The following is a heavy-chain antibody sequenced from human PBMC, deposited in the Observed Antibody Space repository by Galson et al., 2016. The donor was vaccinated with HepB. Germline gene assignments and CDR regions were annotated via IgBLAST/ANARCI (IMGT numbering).Heavy chain of an antibody. CDR2: VSRSSHTI. CDR1: GFTFNTCS. Sequence: SLRLSCAASGFTFNTCSMNWVRQAPGKGLEWVSYVSRSSHTIHYADSVKGRFTISRDNAKNSLYLQMNSLRDEDTAVYYCARGVGGVQWLVRWAFDYWGQGTLVTVS. J-gene: IGHJ4*02. D-gene: IGHD6-19*01. CDR3: ARGVGGVQWLVRWAFDY. V-gene: IGHV3-48*02.